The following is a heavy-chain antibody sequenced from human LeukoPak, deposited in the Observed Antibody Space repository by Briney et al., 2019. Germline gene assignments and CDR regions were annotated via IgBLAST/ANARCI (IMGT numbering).Heavy chain of an antibody. CDR3: ARGAVTTDLYYFDY. Sequence: PSETLSLTCAVYGGSFSAYYWSWIRQPPGKGLEWIGEINHSGSTHYNPSLKSRVTISVDTSKNQFSLKLSSVTAADTAVYYCARGAVTTDLYYFDYWGQGTLVTVSS. CDR1: GGSFSAYY. CDR2: INHSGST. D-gene: IGHD4-17*01. J-gene: IGHJ4*02. V-gene: IGHV4-34*01.